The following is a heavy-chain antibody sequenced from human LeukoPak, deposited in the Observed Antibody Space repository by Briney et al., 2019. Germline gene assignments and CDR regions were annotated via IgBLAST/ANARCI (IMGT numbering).Heavy chain of an antibody. CDR3: ARAGDQYCSGGRCPMGY. CDR2: IIPIFGTA. CDR1: GGTFSMYA. J-gene: IGHJ4*02. D-gene: IGHD2-15*01. V-gene: IGHV1-69*06. Sequence: SVKVSCKASGGTFSMYAISWVRQAPGQGLEWMGRIIPIFGTANYAQKFQGRVTITADKSTSTAYMELSSLRSEDTAVYYCARAGDQYCSGGRCPMGYWGQGTLVAVSS.